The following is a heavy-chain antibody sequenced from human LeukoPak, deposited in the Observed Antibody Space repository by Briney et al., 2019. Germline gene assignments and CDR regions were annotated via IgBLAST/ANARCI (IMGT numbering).Heavy chain of an antibody. CDR1: GGSISSYY. V-gene: IGHV4-59*01. D-gene: IGHD4-17*01. CDR3: ARGDYGDYPFAFDI. CDR2: IYYSGST. J-gene: IGHJ3*02. Sequence: SETLSLTCTVSGGSISSYYWSWIRQPPGKGLEWIGYIYYSGSTNYNPSLKSRVTISVDTSKNQFSLKLSSVTAADTAVYYCARGDYGDYPFAFDIWGQGIMVTVSS.